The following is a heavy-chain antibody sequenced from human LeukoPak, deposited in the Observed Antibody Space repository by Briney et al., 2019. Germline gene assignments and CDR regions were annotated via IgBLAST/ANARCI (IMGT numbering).Heavy chain of an antibody. D-gene: IGHD3-22*01. CDR1: GFTFSSYA. J-gene: IGHJ4*02. Sequence: GGSLRLSCAASGFTFSSYAMNWVRQAPGKELEWVSAISGSGGSTHYADSVKGRFTISRDNSKNTLYLQMSSLRAEDTAVYYCAKDRGRYYDSSGYYWGYYFDSWGQGILVTVST. V-gene: IGHV3-23*01. CDR2: ISGSGGST. CDR3: AKDRGRYYDSSGYYWGYYFDS.